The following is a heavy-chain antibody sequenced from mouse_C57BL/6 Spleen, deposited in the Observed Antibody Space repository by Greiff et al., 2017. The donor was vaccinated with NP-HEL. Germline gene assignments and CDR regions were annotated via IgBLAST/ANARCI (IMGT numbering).Heavy chain of an antibody. CDR3: ARDYGSSPSLDY. CDR2: INPNNGGT. D-gene: IGHD1-1*01. Sequence: EVQLQQSGPELVKPGASVKISCKASGYTFTDYYMNWVKQSHGKSLEWIGDINPNNGGTSYNQKFKGKATLTVDKSSSTAYMGLRSLTSEDSAVYYCARDYGSSPSLDYWGQGTTLTVSS. CDR1: GYTFTDYY. V-gene: IGHV1-26*01. J-gene: IGHJ2*01.